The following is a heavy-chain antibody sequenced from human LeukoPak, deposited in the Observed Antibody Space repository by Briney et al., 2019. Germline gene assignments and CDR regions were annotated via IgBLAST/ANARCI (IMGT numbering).Heavy chain of an antibody. CDR1: GGSISASGYF. Sequence: SETLSLTCTVSGGSISASGYFWDWIRQPPGKGLEWIGSIHFSGNTHHNPFLKSRVATSVDTSKNQFSLKLSSVAAADTAIYFCARRNRDSSGYYYLDYWGQGTLVTVSS. CDR2: IHFSGNT. D-gene: IGHD3-22*01. CDR3: ARRNRDSSGYYYLDY. J-gene: IGHJ4*02. V-gene: IGHV4-39*01.